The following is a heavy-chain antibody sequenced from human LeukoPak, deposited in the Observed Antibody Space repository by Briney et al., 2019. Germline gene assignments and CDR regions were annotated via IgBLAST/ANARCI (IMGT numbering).Heavy chain of an antibody. D-gene: IGHD2-15*01. V-gene: IGHV3-23*01. CDR3: AKDGTRYCSGGSCYSTPY. J-gene: IGHJ4*02. CDR1: GFTFSSYA. Sequence: GGSLRLSCAASGFTFSSYAMSWVRQAPGKGLEWVSAISGSGGSTYYADFVKGRFTISRDNSKNTLYLQMNSLRAEDTAVYYCAKDGTRYCSGGSCYSTPYWGQGTLVSVSS. CDR2: ISGSGGST.